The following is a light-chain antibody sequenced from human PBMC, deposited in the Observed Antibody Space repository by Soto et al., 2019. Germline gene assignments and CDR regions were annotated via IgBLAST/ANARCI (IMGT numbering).Light chain of an antibody. CDR1: QVISKY. Sequence: IQLTRSPSSLSASVGDRVTITCRASQVISKYLAWYQQKPGTAPKLLIYLASTLQGGVPSRFSGSGSGTDFSLTISSLQPEDVATYYCQYLNSFPLTFGGGTKVEIK. J-gene: IGKJ4*01. CDR2: LAS. CDR3: QYLNSFPLT. V-gene: IGKV1-9*01.